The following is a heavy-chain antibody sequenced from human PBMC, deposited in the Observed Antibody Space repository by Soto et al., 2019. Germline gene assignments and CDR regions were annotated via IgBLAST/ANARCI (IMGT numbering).Heavy chain of an antibody. CDR3: AATKLELLQRWFDP. CDR2: IYYSGST. CDR1: GGPISSYY. D-gene: IGHD1-7*01. V-gene: IGHV4-59*01. J-gene: IGHJ5*02. Sequence: SETLSLTCTVSGGPISSYYWSWIRQPPGKGLERIGYIYYSGSTNYNPSLKSRVTISVDTSKNQFSLKLSSVTAADTAVYYCAATKLELLQRWFDPWGQGTLVTVSS.